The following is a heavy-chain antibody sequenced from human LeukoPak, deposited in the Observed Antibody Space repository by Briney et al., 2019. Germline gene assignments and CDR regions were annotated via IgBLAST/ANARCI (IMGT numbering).Heavy chain of an antibody. V-gene: IGHV1-46*01. CDR3: ARRYSYGFWEAYYFDY. CDR1: GYTFTSYY. D-gene: IGHD5-18*01. Sequence: ASVKVSCKASGYTFTSYYMHWVRQAPGQGLEWMGIINPSGGSTSYAQKLQGRVTMTRDTSTSTVYMELSSLRSEDTAVYYCARRYSYGFWEAYYFDYWGQGTLVTVSS. CDR2: INPSGGST. J-gene: IGHJ4*02.